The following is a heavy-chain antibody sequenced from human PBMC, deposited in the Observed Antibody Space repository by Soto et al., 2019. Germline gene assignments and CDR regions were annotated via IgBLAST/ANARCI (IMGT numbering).Heavy chain of an antibody. CDR2: IYYSGST. CDR3: ARQNVLRYFDWPS. Sequence: PSETLSLTCTVSGGSISSSSYYWGWIRQPPGKGLEWIGSIYYSGSTYYNPSLKSRVTISVDTSKNQFSLKLSSVTAADTAVYYCARQNVLRYFDWPSWGQGTLVTVSS. V-gene: IGHV4-39*01. J-gene: IGHJ5*02. D-gene: IGHD3-9*01. CDR1: GGSISSSSYY.